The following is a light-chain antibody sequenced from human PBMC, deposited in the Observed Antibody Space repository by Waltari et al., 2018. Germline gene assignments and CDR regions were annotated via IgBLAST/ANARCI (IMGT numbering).Light chain of an antibody. V-gene: IGLV4-60*03. CDR3: ETWDSNTAV. CDR2: LPGGGSY. Sequence: QPVLTQSSSASASLGSSVKFTCTLSSGHSTYTIAWHQQQPGKAPRYLMELPGGGSYPKGSGVPDRFSGSSSWDDRYLTITNLQSEDEADYYCETWDSNTAVFGGGTQLTVL. J-gene: IGLJ7*01. CDR1: SGHSTYT.